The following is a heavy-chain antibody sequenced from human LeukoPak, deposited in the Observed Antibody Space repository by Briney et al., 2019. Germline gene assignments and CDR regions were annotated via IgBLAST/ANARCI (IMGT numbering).Heavy chain of an antibody. V-gene: IGHV3-23*01. CDR3: AKDSGIVGATYFDY. CDR1: GFTFSSYA. CDR2: ISGSGGRT. J-gene: IGHJ4*02. D-gene: IGHD1-26*01. Sequence: PGGSLRLSCAASGFTFSSYAMTWVRQAPGKGLEWVSGISGSGGRTYYADSVKGRFIIARDDSKKTHYLQMNSLRADDTAVYYCAKDSGIVGATYFDYWGQGTLVTASA.